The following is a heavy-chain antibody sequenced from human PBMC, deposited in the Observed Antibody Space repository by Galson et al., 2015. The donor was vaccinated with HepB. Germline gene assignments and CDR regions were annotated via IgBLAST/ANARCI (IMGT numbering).Heavy chain of an antibody. CDR3: ARDRGGFDY. D-gene: IGHD3-10*01. J-gene: IGHJ4*02. V-gene: IGHV3-23*01. Sequence: SLRLSCAASGFTFSSHAMSWVRQAPGKGLEWVSTISGGADTTYYAESVKGRFSISRDNSKNTLYLQMNSLRAEDTAIYYCARDRGGFDYWGRGTLVTVSS. CDR1: GFTFSSHA. CDR2: ISGGADTT.